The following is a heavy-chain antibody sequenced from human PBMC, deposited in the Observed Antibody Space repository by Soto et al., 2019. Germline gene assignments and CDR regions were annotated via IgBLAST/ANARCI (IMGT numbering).Heavy chain of an antibody. Sequence: EVQLVESGGGLVQPGGSLRLSCVASGFTFSSHWMSWVRQGPGKGLEWVANIKEDGSAEYYVDSVKGRFTISRDNAKNSLFLQMDSLRVEDVAVYYCARGGNYDFDHWGQGTLVTGSS. CDR1: GFTFSSHW. CDR2: IKEDGSAE. V-gene: IGHV3-7*01. J-gene: IGHJ4*02. D-gene: IGHD1-7*01. CDR3: ARGGNYDFDH.